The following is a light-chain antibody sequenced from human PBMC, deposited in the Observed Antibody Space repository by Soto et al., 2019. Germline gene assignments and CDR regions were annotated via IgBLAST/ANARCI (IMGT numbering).Light chain of an antibody. CDR3: CSYAGSSIPYV. Sequence: QSVLTQPASVSGSPGQSITISCTGTSSDVGSYNLVSWYQQHPGKAPKLMIYEGSKRPSGVSNRFSGSKSGNTASLTISGLQAEDEADYYCCSYAGSSIPYVFGTGTKFTVL. CDR1: SSDVGSYNL. V-gene: IGLV2-23*01. CDR2: EGS. J-gene: IGLJ1*01.